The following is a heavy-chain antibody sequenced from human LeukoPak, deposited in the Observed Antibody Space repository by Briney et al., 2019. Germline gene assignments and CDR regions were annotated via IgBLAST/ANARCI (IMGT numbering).Heavy chain of an antibody. V-gene: IGHV1-18*01. CDR3: ARDGFRDVVVIAGWFDP. J-gene: IGHJ5*02. CDR2: ISAYNGNT. D-gene: IGHD2-21*01. CDR1: GYTFTSYG. Sequence: ASVKVSCKASGYTFTSYGISWVRQAPGQGLEWMGWISAYNGNTNYAQKLQGRVTMTTDTSTSTAYMELRSLRSDDTAVYYCARDGFRDVVVIAGWFDPWGQGTPVTVSS.